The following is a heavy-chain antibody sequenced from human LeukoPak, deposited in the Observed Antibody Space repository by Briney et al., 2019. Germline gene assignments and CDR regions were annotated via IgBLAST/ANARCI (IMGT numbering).Heavy chain of an antibody. Sequence: GGSLRLSCAASGFTFSSYAMSWVRQAPGKGLEWVANIKQDGSEKYYVDSMKGRFTISRDNAKNSLYLQMNSLRAEDTAVYYCARVISSWYCDYWGQGTLVTVSS. D-gene: IGHD6-13*01. CDR3: ARVISSWYCDY. CDR1: GFTFSSYA. J-gene: IGHJ4*02. V-gene: IGHV3-7*01. CDR2: IKQDGSEK.